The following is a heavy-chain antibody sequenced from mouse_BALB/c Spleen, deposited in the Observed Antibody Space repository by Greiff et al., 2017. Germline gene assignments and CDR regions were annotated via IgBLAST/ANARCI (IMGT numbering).Heavy chain of an antibody. J-gene: IGHJ4*01. Sequence: EVQGVESGGGLVKPGGSLKLSCAASGFAFSSYDMSWVRQTPGKRLEWVAYISSGGGSTYYPDTVKGRFTISRDNAKNTLYLQMSSLKSEDTAMYYCARDGDYATSYAMDYWGQGTSVTVSS. D-gene: IGHD2-4*01. V-gene: IGHV5-12-1*01. CDR2: ISSGGGST. CDR3: ARDGDYATSYAMDY. CDR1: GFAFSSYD.